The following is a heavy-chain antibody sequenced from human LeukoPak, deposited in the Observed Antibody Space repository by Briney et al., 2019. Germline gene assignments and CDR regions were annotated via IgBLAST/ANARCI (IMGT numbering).Heavy chain of an antibody. D-gene: IGHD5-24*01. CDR1: GFTFSSYA. Sequence: PGGSLRLSCAASGFTFSSYAMSWVRQAPGKGLVWVSRISGNGIDTRYADSVKGRFIVSRDNAKNTVFLHLNGLTAEDTAVYYCATGDAYNPERPGVPDSWGQGTLVTVSS. CDR3: ATGDAYNPERPGVPDS. V-gene: IGHV3-74*01. J-gene: IGHJ5*01. CDR2: ISGNGIDT.